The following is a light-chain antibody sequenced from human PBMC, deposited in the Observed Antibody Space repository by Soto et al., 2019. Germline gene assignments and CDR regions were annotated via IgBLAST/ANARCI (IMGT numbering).Light chain of an antibody. V-gene: IGLV2-8*01. J-gene: IGLJ1*01. CDR1: SSDVGGYNY. CDR2: DVS. Sequence: QSVLTQPPSASGSPGQSVTISCTGTSSDVGGYNYVSWYQQHPGKASKLMIYDVSKRPSGVPDRFSGSKSGNTASLTVSGLQADDEADYYCSSYAGTHVVFGTGTKVTV. CDR3: SSYAGTHVV.